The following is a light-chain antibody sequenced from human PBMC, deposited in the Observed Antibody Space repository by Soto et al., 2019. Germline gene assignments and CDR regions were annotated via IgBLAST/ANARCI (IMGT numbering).Light chain of an antibody. CDR1: QSVSSSY. J-gene: IGKJ1*01. CDR2: GAS. Sequence: EIVLTQSPGTLSLSPGERATLSCRASQSVSSSYLAWYQQKPGQAPRLLIYGASSRATGIPDRFSGSGSGTDFTLTISRLEPEDFAVYYCQQYDTSPQTFSQGTKVEIK. V-gene: IGKV3-20*01. CDR3: QQYDTSPQT.